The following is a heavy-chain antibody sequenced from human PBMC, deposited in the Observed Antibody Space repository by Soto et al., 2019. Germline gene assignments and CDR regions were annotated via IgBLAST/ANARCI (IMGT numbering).Heavy chain of an antibody. CDR1: GFTFNNYA. J-gene: IGHJ5*02. D-gene: IGHD6-13*01. Sequence: EVQLLESGGGLVQPGGSLRLSCAASGFTFNNYAMSWVRQAPGKGLEWVSGISGSGGNTYYTDSVKGRFTISRDNSKNTLYLQMNSLRAEDTAVYYCAKAMTSSWTLSSWGQGTLVTVSS. V-gene: IGHV3-23*01. CDR2: ISGSGGNT. CDR3: AKAMTSSWTLSS.